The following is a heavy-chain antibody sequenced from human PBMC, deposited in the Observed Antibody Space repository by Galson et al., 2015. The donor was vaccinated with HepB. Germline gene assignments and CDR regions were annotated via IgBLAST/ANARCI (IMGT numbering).Heavy chain of an antibody. V-gene: IGHV3-23*01. CDR2: ISGSGGGT. J-gene: IGHJ4*02. D-gene: IGHD3-10*01. CDR3: AKEVGHYGSGSYLIY. CDR1: GFTFSSYA. Sequence: SLRLSCAASGFTFSSYAMSWVRQAPGKGLEWVSGISGSGGGTYYADSVKGRFTISRDNSKNTLYLQMNSLRAEDTAVYYCAKEVGHYGSGSYLIYWGQGTLVTVSS.